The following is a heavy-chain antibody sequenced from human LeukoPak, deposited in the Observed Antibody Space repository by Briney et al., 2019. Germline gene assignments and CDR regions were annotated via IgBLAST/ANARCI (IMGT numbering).Heavy chain of an antibody. CDR3: ARERHYYYTDV. CDR2: IWYDGSNK. J-gene: IGHJ6*03. CDR1: GFTFSSYG. Sequence: PGRSLRLSCAASGFTFSSYGMHWVRQAPGKGLEWVAVIWYDGSNKYYADSVKGRFTISRDNSKNTLYLQMNSLRAEDTAVYYCARERHYYYTDVWGKGTTVTVSS. V-gene: IGHV3-33*01.